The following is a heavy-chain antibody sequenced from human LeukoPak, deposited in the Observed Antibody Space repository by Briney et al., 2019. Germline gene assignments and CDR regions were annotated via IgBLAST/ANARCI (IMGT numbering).Heavy chain of an antibody. Sequence: GGSLRLSCAASGSTFSNAWMSWVRQAPGKGLEWVANIKQDGSEKYYVDSVKGRFTISRDNAMNSLYLQMNSLRAEDTAVYYCARAHRYCTNGVCYRAWYFDYWGQGTLVTASS. CDR1: GSTFSNAW. V-gene: IGHV3-7*01. CDR2: IKQDGSEK. CDR3: ARAHRYCTNGVCYRAWYFDY. D-gene: IGHD2-8*01. J-gene: IGHJ4*02.